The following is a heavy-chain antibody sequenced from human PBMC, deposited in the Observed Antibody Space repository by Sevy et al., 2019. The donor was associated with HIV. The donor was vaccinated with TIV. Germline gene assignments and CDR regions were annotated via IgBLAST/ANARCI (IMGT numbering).Heavy chain of an antibody. CDR1: GFTFTNYG. CDR2: IRYDGSDK. J-gene: IGHJ4*02. Sequence: GGSLRLSCAASGFTFTNYGMHWVRQVPGKGLEWVTFIRYDGSDKDYAASVKGRFTISRDDSKNTLYLQMDSLRPEDTAIHYCAKDLAGPGRRYFDSWGQGTLVTVSS. CDR3: AKDLAGPGRRYFDS. D-gene: IGHD6-13*01. V-gene: IGHV3-30*02.